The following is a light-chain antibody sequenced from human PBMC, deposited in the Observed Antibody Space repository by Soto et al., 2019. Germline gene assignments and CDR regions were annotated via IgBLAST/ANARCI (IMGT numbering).Light chain of an antibody. J-gene: IGKJ4*01. CDR1: QSVSSR. CDR3: QHYANWPLT. V-gene: IGKV3-20*01. CDR2: GAS. Sequence: EIVLTQSPGTLSLSPGERATLSCRASQSVSSRLAWYQQKPGQAPRLLISGASSRATGIPDRFSGSGSATDFTLTISRLEPEDFAVYYCQHYANWPLTFGGGTKVESK.